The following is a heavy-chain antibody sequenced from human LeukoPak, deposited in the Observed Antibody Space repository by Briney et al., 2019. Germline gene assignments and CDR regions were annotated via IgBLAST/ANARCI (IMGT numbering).Heavy chain of an antibody. CDR2: INPNSGGT. V-gene: IGHV1-2*02. D-gene: IGHD1-26*01. CDR3: ARAGIVGAKFNWFDP. Sequence: ASVNVSCKASGYTFTGYYMHWVRQAPGQGLEWMGWINPNSGGTNYAQKFQGRVTMTRDTSISTAYMELSRLRSDDTAVYYCARAGIVGAKFNWFDPWGQGTLVTVSS. CDR1: GYTFTGYY. J-gene: IGHJ5*02.